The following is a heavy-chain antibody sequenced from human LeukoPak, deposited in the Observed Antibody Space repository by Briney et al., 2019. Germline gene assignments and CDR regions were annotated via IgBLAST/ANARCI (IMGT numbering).Heavy chain of an antibody. Sequence: SETLSLTCTVAGDSISSYYGSWIRQPPGKGLEWIGYIYYSGSTNYNPSLKSRVTISVDTSKNQFSLKLSSVTAADTAVYYCVGGGGFPYYYYGMDVWGQGTTVTVSS. V-gene: IGHV4-59*01. CDR2: IYYSGST. CDR1: GDSISSYY. D-gene: IGHD2-15*01. J-gene: IGHJ6*02. CDR3: VGGGGFPYYYYGMDV.